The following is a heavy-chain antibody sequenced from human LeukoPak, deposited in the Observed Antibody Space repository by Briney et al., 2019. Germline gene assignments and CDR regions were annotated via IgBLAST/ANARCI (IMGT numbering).Heavy chain of an antibody. D-gene: IGHD5-12*01. CDR3: ARVPWVVATIKGNYFDY. CDR1: GFTFSSYE. V-gene: IGHV3-48*03. J-gene: IGHJ4*02. Sequence: GGSLRLSCAAPGFTFSSYEMNWVRQAPGKGLEWVSYISSSGSTIYYADSVKGRFTISRDNAKNSLYLQMNSLRAEDTAVYYCARVPWVVATIKGNYFDYWGQGTLVTVSS. CDR2: ISSSGSTI.